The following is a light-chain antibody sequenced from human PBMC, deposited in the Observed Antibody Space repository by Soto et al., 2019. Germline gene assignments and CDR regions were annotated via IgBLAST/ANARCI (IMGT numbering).Light chain of an antibody. CDR3: QQYNNCPPQT. J-gene: IGKJ1*01. V-gene: IGKV3-15*01. CDR1: RSCSSN. CDR2: GAS. Sequence: EIVMTQSPATLSVSPGERATLSCRASRSCSSNLSCYQQKPGQAPRLLIYGASTRATVIPARFSGSGSGTEFTLTISSLQSEDLAVYYCQQYNNCPPQTFGQGTKVDIK.